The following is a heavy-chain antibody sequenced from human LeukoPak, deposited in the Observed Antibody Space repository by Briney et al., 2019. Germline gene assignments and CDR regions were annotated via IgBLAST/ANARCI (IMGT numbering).Heavy chain of an antibody. D-gene: IGHD1-26*01. CDR1: GFNFFTYG. CDR2: ISYDGTDK. CDR3: AKDLNSDHSHPYAMDV. V-gene: IGHV3-30*18. Sequence: PGGSLRLSCAASGFNFFTYGIHWVRQAPGKGLEWVAVISYDGTDKYYEVSVKGRFTISRDNAKSTLVLQMNSLRGEDTAVYHCAKDLNSDHSHPYAMDVWGQGTTVTVSS. J-gene: IGHJ6*02.